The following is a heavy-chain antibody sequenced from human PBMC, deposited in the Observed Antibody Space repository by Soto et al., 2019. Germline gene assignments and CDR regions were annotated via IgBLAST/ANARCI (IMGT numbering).Heavy chain of an antibody. CDR2: IIPIFGTA. CDR3: ARDLRTYYYDSSGYWP. D-gene: IGHD3-22*01. Sequence: PVKVSCKASGGTFSSYAISWVRQAPGQGLEWMGGIIPIFGTANYAQKFQGRVTITADESTSTAYMELSSLRSEDTAVYYCARDLRTYYYDSSGYWPWGQGTLVTVSS. J-gene: IGHJ1*01. CDR1: GGTFSSYA. V-gene: IGHV1-69*13.